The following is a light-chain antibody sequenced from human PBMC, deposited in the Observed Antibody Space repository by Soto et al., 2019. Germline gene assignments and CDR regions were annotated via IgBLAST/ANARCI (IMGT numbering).Light chain of an antibody. Sequence: QSVVTQPPSVSAAPGQKVTISCSGSSSSSHIGHHSVSWYQHLPGTAPKLLIYDNDQRPSGIPARFSGSKSATSATLDITGLQTGDEADYYCGTWDTGLRAYVLGTGTKVTVL. CDR2: DND. J-gene: IGLJ1*01. CDR3: GTWDTGLRAYV. CDR1: SSSSHIGHHS. V-gene: IGLV1-51*01.